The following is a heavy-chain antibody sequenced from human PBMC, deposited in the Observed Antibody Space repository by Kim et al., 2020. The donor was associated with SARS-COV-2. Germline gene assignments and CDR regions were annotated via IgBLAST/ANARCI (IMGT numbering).Heavy chain of an antibody. V-gene: IGHV4-4*07. J-gene: IGHJ4*02. Sequence: YTSGRTNYNPAHQSRVTMSVDRSKNQFSLKRSSVTAADTAVYYCASALGHWGQGTLVTVSS. D-gene: IGHD3-16*02. CDR3: ASALGH. CDR2: YTSGRT.